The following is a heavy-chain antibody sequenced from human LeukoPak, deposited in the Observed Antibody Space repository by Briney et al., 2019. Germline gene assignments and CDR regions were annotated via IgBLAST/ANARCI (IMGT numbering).Heavy chain of an antibody. CDR1: GFTVSSNY. D-gene: IGHD5-18*01. CDR2: IYSGGST. Sequence: GGSLRLSCAASGFTVSSNYMSWVRQAPGKGLEWVSVIYSGGSTYYADSVKGRFTISRDNSKNTLYLQMNSLRAEDTAVYYCARTKKDTAMALGYWGQGTLVTVSS. J-gene: IGHJ4*02. CDR3: ARTKKDTAMALGY. V-gene: IGHV3-66*01.